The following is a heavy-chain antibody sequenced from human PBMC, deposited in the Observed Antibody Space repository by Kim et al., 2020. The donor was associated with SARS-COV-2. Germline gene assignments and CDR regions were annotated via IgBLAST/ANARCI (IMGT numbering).Heavy chain of an antibody. J-gene: IGHJ4*02. D-gene: IGHD3-16*01. CDR1: GFTFSSYA. CDR2: ISGSGGST. CDR3: AKVERGLEGDHDYFDY. Sequence: GGSLRLSCAASGFTFSSYAMSWVRQAPGKGLEWVSAISGSGGSTYYADSVKGRFTISRDNSKNTLYLQMNSLRAEDTAVYYCAKVERGLEGDHDYFDYWGQGTLVTVSS. V-gene: IGHV3-23*01.